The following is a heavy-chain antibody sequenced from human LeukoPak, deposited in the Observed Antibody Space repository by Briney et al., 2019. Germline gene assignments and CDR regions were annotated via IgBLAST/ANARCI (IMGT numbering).Heavy chain of an antibody. Sequence: SETLSLNCTVPGGSISSYYWSWVRQPPGKVLGLIRYIYYSGSTNYNPSLKIRVTISIYTSKLQFSLKLSSVTAADTAVYYCAGKGASFDYWGQGTLVTVSS. CDR2: IYYSGST. CDR3: AGKGASFDY. J-gene: IGHJ4*02. V-gene: IGHV4-59*08. D-gene: IGHD1-26*01. CDR1: GGSISSYY.